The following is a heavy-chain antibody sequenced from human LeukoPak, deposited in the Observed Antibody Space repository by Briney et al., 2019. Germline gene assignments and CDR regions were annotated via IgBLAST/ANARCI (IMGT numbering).Heavy chain of an antibody. CDR2: ISGSGGST. Sequence: GGSLRLSCAASGFTFSSYAMSWVRQAPGKGLEWVSAISGSGGSTYYADSVKGRFTISRDNSKNTLLLQMNSLRAEDTAVYYCAKLSLSGRSQSADYWGQGTLVTVSS. V-gene: IGHV3-23*01. J-gene: IGHJ4*02. D-gene: IGHD3-10*01. CDR3: AKLSLSGRSQSADY. CDR1: GFTFSSYA.